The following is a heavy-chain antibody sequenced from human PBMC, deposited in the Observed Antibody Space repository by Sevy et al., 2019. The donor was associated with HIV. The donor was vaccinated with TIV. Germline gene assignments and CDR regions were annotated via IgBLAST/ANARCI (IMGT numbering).Heavy chain of an antibody. V-gene: IGHV3-9*01. CDR2: ISWKSGRI. D-gene: IGHD6-13*01. CDR3: AKEVYGGIAAAGTGEFDP. J-gene: IGHJ5*02. Sequence: GGSLRLSCAASGFTFDDYAMHWVRQAPGKGLEWVSGISWKSGRIGYADSVKGRFTISRDNAKNSLYLQMNSLRADDTDLYYCAKEVYGGIAAAGTGEFDPWGQGTLVTVSS. CDR1: GFTFDDYA.